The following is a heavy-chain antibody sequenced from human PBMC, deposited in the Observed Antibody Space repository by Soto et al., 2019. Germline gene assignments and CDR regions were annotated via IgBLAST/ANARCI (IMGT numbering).Heavy chain of an antibody. J-gene: IGHJ4*02. CDR3: ARTYCGGDCYPPGSTYYFDY. V-gene: IGHV3-23*01. Sequence: EVQLLESGGGLVQPGGSLRLSCAASGFTFSSYAMSWVRQAPGKGLEWVSAISGSGGSTYYADSVKGRFPISRDNSKNTLYLQMNSLRAEDTAVYYCARTYCGGDCYPPGSTYYFDYWGQGTLVTVSS. D-gene: IGHD2-21*02. CDR2: ISGSGGST. CDR1: GFTFSSYA.